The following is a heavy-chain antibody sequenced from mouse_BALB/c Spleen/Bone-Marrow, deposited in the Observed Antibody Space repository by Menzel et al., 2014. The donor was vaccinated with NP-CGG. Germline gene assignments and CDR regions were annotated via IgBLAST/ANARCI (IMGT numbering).Heavy chain of an antibody. J-gene: IGHJ3*01. Sequence: QVQLKESGPGLVAPSQSLSITCTVSGFSLTSYGVHWVRQPPGKGLEWLGVIWAGGSTNYNSALMSRLSISKDNSKSQVFLKMNSLQTDDTAMYYCARALDSSGCGFAYWGQGTLVTVSA. D-gene: IGHD3-2*01. V-gene: IGHV2-9*02. CDR3: ARALDSSGCGFAY. CDR1: GFSLTSYG. CDR2: IWAGGST.